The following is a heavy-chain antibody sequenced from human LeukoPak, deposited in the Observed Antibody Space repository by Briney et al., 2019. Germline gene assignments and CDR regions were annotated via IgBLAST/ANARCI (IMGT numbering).Heavy chain of an antibody. D-gene: IGHD6-19*01. Sequence: PGGSLRLSCAASGFTYSYYSMHWVRQAPGRGLEGVSSISSDSGYIPYADSVKGRFTISRDNAKNSLYLQMNSLRAEDTAIYYCARSQVAAPFDFWGQGTLVTVSS. CDR1: GFTYSYYS. CDR3: ARSQVAAPFDF. J-gene: IGHJ4*02. V-gene: IGHV3-21*01. CDR2: ISSDSGYI.